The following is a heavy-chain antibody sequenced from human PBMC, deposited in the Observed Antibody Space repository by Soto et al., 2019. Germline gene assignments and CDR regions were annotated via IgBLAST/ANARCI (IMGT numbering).Heavy chain of an antibody. D-gene: IGHD2-2*01. Sequence: QVQLQESGPGLVKPSQTLSLTCTVSGGSISSGGYYWSWIRQHPGKGLEWIGYIYYSGSTYYNPSLKSRVTISVDTSKNQFSLELSSVTAADTAVYYCARGGTVPAAMGSFDPWGQGTLVTVSS. CDR3: ARGGTVPAAMGSFDP. CDR1: GGSISSGGYY. V-gene: IGHV4-31*03. J-gene: IGHJ5*02. CDR2: IYYSGST.